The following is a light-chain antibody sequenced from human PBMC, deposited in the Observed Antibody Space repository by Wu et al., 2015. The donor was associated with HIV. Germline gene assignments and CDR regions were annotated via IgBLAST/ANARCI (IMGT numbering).Light chain of an antibody. V-gene: IGKV3-15*01. Sequence: SVSPGETRHPLLQGQSESWHQLRRGTSRNLAWLQAPHLSASTRATGVPARFSGSGSGTEFTLTISSLQSEDFAVYYCQQYKNWVRTFGQGTKVEIK. CDR1: ESWHQ. J-gene: IGKJ1*01. CDR2: AS. CDR3: QQYKNWVRT.